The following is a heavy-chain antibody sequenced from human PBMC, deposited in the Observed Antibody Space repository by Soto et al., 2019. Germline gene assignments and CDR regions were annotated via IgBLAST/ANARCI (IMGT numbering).Heavy chain of an antibody. J-gene: IGHJ4*02. CDR3: ARGPSGDQVDY. CDR2: IYNSVNT. Sequence: QVQLQESGPGLVEPSQTLSLTCTVSGDSISNGYYTWSWIRQPPGKDLEWIGHIYNSVNTYSNPSLKSRVTISADTSKHQFSLKLSSVTAADTAVYYCARGPSGDQVDYWGQGTLVTVSS. CDR1: GDSISNGYYT. D-gene: IGHD3-10*01. V-gene: IGHV4-30-4*01.